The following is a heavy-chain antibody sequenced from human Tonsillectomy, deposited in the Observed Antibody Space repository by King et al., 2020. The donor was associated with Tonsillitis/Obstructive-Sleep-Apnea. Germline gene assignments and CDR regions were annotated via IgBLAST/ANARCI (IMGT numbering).Heavy chain of an antibody. CDR3: ARSALGTGAYNWFDP. CDR2: INPRGGST. J-gene: IGHJ5*02. CDR1: GDTFSSYY. D-gene: IGHD7-27*01. Sequence: EQLVQSGAEVKKPGASVKVSCKASGDTFSSYYMHWVRQAPGQGLEWMGLINPRGGSTSYAQKFQGRVTMTRDTSTTTVYMELSSLRSEDTAVYYCARSALGTGAYNWFDPWGQGTLVTVSS. V-gene: IGHV1-46*01.